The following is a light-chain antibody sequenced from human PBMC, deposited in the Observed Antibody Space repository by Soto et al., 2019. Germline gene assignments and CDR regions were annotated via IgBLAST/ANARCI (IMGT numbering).Light chain of an antibody. J-gene: IGLJ1*01. CDR3: CSSGGSPTYV. V-gene: IGLV2-23*02. Sequence: QSALTQPASVSGSPGQSITISCTGTSSNVGSYKLVSWYQQPPGKAPKLMIFEVNKRPSGVSNRFSGSKSGNTASLTISGLKVEDDADYYCCSSGGSPTYVFGTGTKVTVL. CDR1: SSNVGSYKL. CDR2: EVN.